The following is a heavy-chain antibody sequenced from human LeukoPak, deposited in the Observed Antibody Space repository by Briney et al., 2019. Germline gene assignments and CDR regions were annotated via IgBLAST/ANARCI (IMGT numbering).Heavy chain of an antibody. V-gene: IGHV1-2*02. CDR3: ARDRSNRFGPPDAFAI. CDR2: INPNSGGT. J-gene: IGHJ3*02. CDR1: GYTFTTYG. Sequence: ASVKVSCKTSGYTFTTYGISWVRQAPGQGLEWMGWINPNSGGTNYAQKFRGRVTMTRDTSISTAYMEMSGLTSDDTAVYYCARDRSNRFGPPDAFAIWGQGTMVTVSS. D-gene: IGHD3/OR15-3a*01.